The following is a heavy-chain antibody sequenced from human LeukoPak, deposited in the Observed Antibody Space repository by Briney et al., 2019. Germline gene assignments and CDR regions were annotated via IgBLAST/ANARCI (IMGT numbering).Heavy chain of an antibody. J-gene: IGHJ4*02. CDR1: GFTFSDYY. V-gene: IGHV3-11*04. Sequence: GGSLRLSCGASGFTFSDYYMSWIRQAPGKGLEWVSYISSSGSTIYYADSVKGRFTISRDNAKNSLYLQMNSLRAEDTAVYYCARDPSWGHDYAYYFDYWGQGTLVTVSS. CDR3: ARDPSWGHDYAYYFDY. CDR2: ISSSGSTI. D-gene: IGHD4-17*01.